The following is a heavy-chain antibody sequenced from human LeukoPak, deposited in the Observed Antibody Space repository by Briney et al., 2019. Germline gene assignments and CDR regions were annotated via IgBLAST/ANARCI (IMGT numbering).Heavy chain of an antibody. CDR1: GYTFTGYY. CDR2: INPNSGGT. J-gene: IGHJ4*02. CDR3: ARGVVVAATGMNFDY. D-gene: IGHD2-15*01. Sequence: ASVKVSCKASGYTFTGYYMHWVRQAPGQGLEWMGWINPNSGGTNYAQKFQGRVTMTRDTSISTAYMELSRLRSDDTAVYYCARGVVVAATGMNFDYWGQGTLVTVSS. V-gene: IGHV1-2*02.